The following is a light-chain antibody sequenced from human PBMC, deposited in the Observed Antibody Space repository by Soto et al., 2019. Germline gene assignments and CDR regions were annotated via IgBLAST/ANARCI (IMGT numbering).Light chain of an antibody. V-gene: IGKV3-20*01. CDR1: QSVPSRF. CDR3: QQYGRSPGT. Sequence: EIVLTQSPGTLSLSPGERATLSCRASQSVPSRFLAWYQQKIGQAPRLLIYGASSRATGIPDRFSGSGSGTDFTLTISRLEPEDFAVYFCQQYGRSPGTFGQGTKVEIK. CDR2: GAS. J-gene: IGKJ1*01.